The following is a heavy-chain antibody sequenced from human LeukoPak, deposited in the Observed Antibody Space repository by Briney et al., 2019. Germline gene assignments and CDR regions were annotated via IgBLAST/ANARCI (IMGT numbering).Heavy chain of an antibody. Sequence: SESLSLTCADYGESFSGYYWTWIRQPPGKGLEWIGEVSHTGSTNYNPSLKSRVTISVDTSKNQVSLILTSMTAADTAVYYCARKQWLGPIDYWGQGTLATVSS. CDR2: VSHTGST. D-gene: IGHD6-19*01. CDR3: ARKQWLGPIDY. V-gene: IGHV4-34*01. J-gene: IGHJ4*02. CDR1: GESFSGYY.